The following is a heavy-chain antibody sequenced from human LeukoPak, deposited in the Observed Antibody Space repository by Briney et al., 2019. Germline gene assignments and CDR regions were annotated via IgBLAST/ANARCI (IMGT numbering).Heavy chain of an antibody. Sequence: SETLSLTCAVYGGSFSGYYWSWIRQPPGKGLEWIGEINHSGSTNYNPSLKSRVTVSVDTSKNQFSLKLSSVTAADTAVYYCARAKPNPQITTPKRQRYGMDVWGKGTTVTVSS. J-gene: IGHJ6*04. D-gene: IGHD3-3*01. V-gene: IGHV4-34*01. CDR1: GGSFSGYY. CDR2: INHSGST. CDR3: ARAKPNPQITTPKRQRYGMDV.